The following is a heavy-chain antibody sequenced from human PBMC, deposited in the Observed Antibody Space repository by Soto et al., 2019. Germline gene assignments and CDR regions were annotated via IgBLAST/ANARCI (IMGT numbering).Heavy chain of an antibody. J-gene: IGHJ4*02. Sequence: PSETLSLTCSVSGSSMTTYYWHWIRQAPGKGLEWIGFIYNSGRGSTGSNPSLSSRVTFSIETSKNQFSLRLSSVTPADTAVYYCARAGTAMVTLDYWGQGTLVTVSS. CDR3: ARAGTAMVTLDY. CDR2: IYNSGRGST. D-gene: IGHD5-18*01. V-gene: IGHV4-59*01. CDR1: GSSMTTYY.